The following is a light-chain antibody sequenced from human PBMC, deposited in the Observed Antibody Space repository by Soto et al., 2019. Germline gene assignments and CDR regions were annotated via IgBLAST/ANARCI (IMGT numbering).Light chain of an antibody. V-gene: IGKV3-15*01. CDR2: GAS. CDR3: QQYNNGPSLT. Sequence: EIVMTQSPATLSVSPGERATLSCRASQSVSSNLAWYQQKPGQAPRLLIYGASTRATGIPARFSGSGSGTEFTVTVTSLHSEDFAVYYCQQYNNGPSLTFRQGTEVHIX. J-gene: IGKJ1*01. CDR1: QSVSSN.